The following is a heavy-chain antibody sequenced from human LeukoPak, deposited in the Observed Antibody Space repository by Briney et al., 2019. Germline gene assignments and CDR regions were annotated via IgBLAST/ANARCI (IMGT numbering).Heavy chain of an antibody. Sequence: ASENLSLTCTVSGASITSASYYWIWIRQPAGKRLEWIGQIYARGTSNYNPSLRSRVTISLDTSKNQFSLNLNSVTAADTAVYYCARASGWYGDYFDSWGQGTLVSVSS. D-gene: IGHD6-19*01. J-gene: IGHJ4*02. CDR2: IYARGTS. CDR3: ARASGWYGDYFDS. CDR1: GASITSASYY. V-gene: IGHV4-61*09.